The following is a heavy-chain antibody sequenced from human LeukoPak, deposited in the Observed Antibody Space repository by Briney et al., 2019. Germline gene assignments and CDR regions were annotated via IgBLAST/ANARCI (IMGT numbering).Heavy chain of an antibody. CDR1: GGSISSYY. CDR3: ARGGVVVAATPDYYYYYYMDV. J-gene: IGHJ6*03. Sequence: SETLPLTCTVSGGSISSYYWSWIRQPPGKGLEWIGYIYYSGSTNYNPSLKSRVTISVDTSKNQFSLKLSSVTAADTAVYYCARGGVVVAATPDYYYYYYMDVWGKGTTVTISS. V-gene: IGHV4-59*01. D-gene: IGHD2-15*01. CDR2: IYYSGST.